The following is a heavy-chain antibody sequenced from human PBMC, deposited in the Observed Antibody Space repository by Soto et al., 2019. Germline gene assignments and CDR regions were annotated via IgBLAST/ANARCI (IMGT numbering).Heavy chain of an antibody. Sequence: PGGSLRLSCAASGFTFSSYWMHWVRQAPGKGLAWVSRINSDGSSTSYADSVKGRFTISRDNAKNTLYLQMNSLRAEDTAVYYCARGADGAFDIWGQGTMVTVSS. CDR1: GFTFSSYW. CDR3: ARGADGAFDI. V-gene: IGHV3-74*01. CDR2: INSDGSST. J-gene: IGHJ3*02. D-gene: IGHD3-16*01.